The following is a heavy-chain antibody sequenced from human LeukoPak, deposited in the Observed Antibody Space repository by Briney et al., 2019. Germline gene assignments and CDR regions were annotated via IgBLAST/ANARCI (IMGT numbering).Heavy chain of an antibody. Sequence: ASVKVSCKASGYTLTSYGISWVRQAPGQGLEWMGWISAYNGNTNYAQKLQGRVTMTTDTSTSTAYMELRSLRSDDTAVYYCARDMRDSSGYWVYYFDYWGQGTLVTVSS. CDR1: GYTLTSYG. V-gene: IGHV1-18*01. CDR3: ARDMRDSSGYWVYYFDY. D-gene: IGHD3-22*01. CDR2: ISAYNGNT. J-gene: IGHJ4*02.